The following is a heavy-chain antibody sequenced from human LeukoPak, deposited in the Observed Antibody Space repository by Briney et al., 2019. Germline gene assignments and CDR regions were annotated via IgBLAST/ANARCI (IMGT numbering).Heavy chain of an antibody. CDR2: LYYSGST. J-gene: IGHJ4*02. CDR3: ARDLYYDSSGYRFDY. D-gene: IGHD3-22*01. CDR1: GGSISSSSYY. V-gene: IGHV4-39*07. Sequence: PSETLSLTCTVSGGSISSSSYYWGWIRQPPGKGLEWIGSLYYSGSTYYNPSLKSRVTMSVDTSKNQFSLKMNSVTAADTAVYYCARDLYYDSSGYRFDYWGQGTLVTVSS.